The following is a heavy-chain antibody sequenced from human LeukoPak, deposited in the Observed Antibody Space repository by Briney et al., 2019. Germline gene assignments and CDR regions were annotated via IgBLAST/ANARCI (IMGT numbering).Heavy chain of an antibody. CDR2: IYYSGST. CDR1: GFTFSTYS. D-gene: IGHD6-19*01. CDR3: AREQLGAVADY. Sequence: GSLRLYCAVSGFTFSTYSMNWVRQPPGKGLEWIGYIYYSGSTNYNPSLKSRVTISVDTSKNQFSLKLSSVTAADTAVYYCAREQLGAVADYWGQGTLVTVSS. V-gene: IGHV4-59*01. J-gene: IGHJ4*02.